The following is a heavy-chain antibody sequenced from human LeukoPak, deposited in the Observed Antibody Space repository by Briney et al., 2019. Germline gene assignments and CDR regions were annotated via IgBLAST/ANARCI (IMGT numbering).Heavy chain of an antibody. V-gene: IGHV3-48*03. CDR2: ISSSGSTI. CDR1: GFTFSSYE. Sequence: GGSLRLSCAASGFTFSSYEMNWVRRAPGKGLEWVSYISSSGSTIYYADSVKGRFTISRDNAQNSLYLQMNSLRAEDTAVYYCAELGITMIGGVWGKGTTVTICS. D-gene: IGHD3-10*02. J-gene: IGHJ6*04. CDR3: AELGITMIGGV.